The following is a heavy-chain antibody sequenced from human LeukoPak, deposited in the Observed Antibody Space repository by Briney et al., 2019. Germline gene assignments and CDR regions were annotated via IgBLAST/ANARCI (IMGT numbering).Heavy chain of an antibody. CDR1: GFTFSGYG. D-gene: IGHD6-19*01. Sequence: GGSLRLSCAAPGFTFSGYGMHWGRQAPGKGLGWVAVISYDGSNKYYADSVKGRFTISRDNSKNTLYLQMNSLRAEDTAVYYCAKDGSSGLDAFDIWGQGTMVTVSS. CDR3: AKDGSSGLDAFDI. CDR2: ISYDGSNK. J-gene: IGHJ3*02. V-gene: IGHV3-30*18.